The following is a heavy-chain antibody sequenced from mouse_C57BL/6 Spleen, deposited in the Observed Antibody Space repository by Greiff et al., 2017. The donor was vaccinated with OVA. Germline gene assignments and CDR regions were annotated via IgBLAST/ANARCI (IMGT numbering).Heavy chain of an antibody. Sequence: QVQLQQSGAELVKPGASVKLSCKASGYTFTSYWMHWVKQRPGQGLEWIGMIHPNSGTTNYNEKFKSKATLTVDNSASTPYMPLSSLTSEDSAVYYCASETVVAMDYWGQGTSVTVSS. D-gene: IGHD1-1*02. CDR3: ASETVVAMDY. J-gene: IGHJ4*01. V-gene: IGHV1-64*01. CDR1: GYTFTSYW. CDR2: IHPNSGTT.